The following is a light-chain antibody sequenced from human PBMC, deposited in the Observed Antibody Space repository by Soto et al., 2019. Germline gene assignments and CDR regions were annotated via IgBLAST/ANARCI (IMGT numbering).Light chain of an antibody. V-gene: IGLV2-14*03. CDR2: DVT. CDR3: SSYTTSNTRQIV. CDR1: SSDVGGYNY. J-gene: IGLJ1*01. Sequence: QSALTQPASVSGSPGQSITISCTGTSSDVGGYNYVSWYQPHPGKAPKLIIYDVTSRPSGVSIRFSGSKSDNTASLTISGLQPEDEADYHCSSYTTSNTRQIVFGTGTKLTVL.